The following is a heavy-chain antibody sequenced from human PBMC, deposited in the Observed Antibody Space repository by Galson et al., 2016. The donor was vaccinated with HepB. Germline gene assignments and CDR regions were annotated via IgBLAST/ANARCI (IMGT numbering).Heavy chain of an antibody. CDR2: MNPYSGYT. J-gene: IGHJ6*02. V-gene: IGHV1-8*01. Sequence: SVKVSCKASGYTFTTYDINWFRQATGQGLEWMGWMNPYSGYTVYAQKFQGRVTMTRNTHISTAYMELRSLRCEDTAVYYCAKRHYLRSAIGEFYYGMDVGGQGTTVTVSS. CDR1: GYTFTTYD. CDR3: AKRHYLRSAIGEFYYGMDV. D-gene: IGHD3-10*01.